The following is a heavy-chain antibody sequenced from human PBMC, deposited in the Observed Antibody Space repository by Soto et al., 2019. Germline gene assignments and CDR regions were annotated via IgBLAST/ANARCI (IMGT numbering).Heavy chain of an antibody. CDR2: TYYRSRWYN. CDR1: GDSVSSNSAA. D-gene: IGHD1-1*01. J-gene: IGHJ5*02. Sequence: QGQLQQSGPGLVKPSQTLSLTCAISGDSVSSNSAAWNWIRQSPSRGLEWVGRTYYRSRWYNDSAVSLTSRIVINPDTSKNQFSLQLNSVTPEDTAVYYSASITWNHVTSRNHWGQGILVTVSS. CDR3: ASITWNHVTSRNH. V-gene: IGHV6-1*01.